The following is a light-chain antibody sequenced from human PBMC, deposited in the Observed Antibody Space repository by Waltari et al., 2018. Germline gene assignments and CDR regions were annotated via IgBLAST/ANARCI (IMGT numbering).Light chain of an antibody. V-gene: IGKV3-20*01. J-gene: IGKJ2*01. CDR2: AAS. CDR3: QHYGTSPPYT. CDR1: QSVSSDY. Sequence: EIVLTQSPGTLSLSPGERVTLSCRARQSVSSDYLAWYQQRPGQAPRLLMYAASTRATGIPDRFSGFGSGTDFILTISRLEPEDFAVYYCQHYGTSPPYTFGQGTKLEIK.